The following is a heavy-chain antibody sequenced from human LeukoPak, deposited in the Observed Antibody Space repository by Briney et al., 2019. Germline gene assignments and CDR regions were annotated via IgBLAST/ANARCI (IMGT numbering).Heavy chain of an antibody. D-gene: IGHD1-26*01. Sequence: SETLSLTCTVSGGSISSYYWSWIRQPPGKGLEWIGYIYYSGSTNYNPSLKSRVTISVDTSKNQFSLKLNSVTAADTAVYYCARGLVVGATYSYDAFDIWGQGTMVTVSS. CDR2: IYYSGST. J-gene: IGHJ3*02. CDR1: GGSISSYY. CDR3: ARGLVVGATYSYDAFDI. V-gene: IGHV4-59*01.